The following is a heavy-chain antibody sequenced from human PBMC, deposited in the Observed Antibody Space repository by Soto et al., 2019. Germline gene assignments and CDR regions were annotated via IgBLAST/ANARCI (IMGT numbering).Heavy chain of an antibody. Sequence: QVQLVQSGAEVKEPGASVRVSCKASGYTSINFDISWVRQAAGQGLEWLGWMNPGSGKTGYASKFQGRVAMTRDVSTGTSHLELSSLTSDDTAIYYCARMASAGTLNWFDPWGQGTLVTVSS. V-gene: IGHV1-8*02. CDR1: GYTSINFD. CDR3: ARMASAGTLNWFDP. J-gene: IGHJ5*02. D-gene: IGHD6-13*01. CDR2: MNPGSGKT.